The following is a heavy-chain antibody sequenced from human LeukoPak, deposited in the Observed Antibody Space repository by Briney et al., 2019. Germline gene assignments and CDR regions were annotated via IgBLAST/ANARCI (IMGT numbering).Heavy chain of an antibody. Sequence: GRSLRLSCTASGFTFGDYAMSWFRQAPGKGLEWVSAISGSGGSTYYADSVKGRFTISRDNSKNTLYLQMNSLRAEDTAVYYCAKNLNGYGDDPFDYWGQGTLVTVSS. CDR2: ISGSGGST. J-gene: IGHJ4*02. CDR1: GFTFGDYA. V-gene: IGHV3-23*01. CDR3: AKNLNGYGDDPFDY. D-gene: IGHD4-17*01.